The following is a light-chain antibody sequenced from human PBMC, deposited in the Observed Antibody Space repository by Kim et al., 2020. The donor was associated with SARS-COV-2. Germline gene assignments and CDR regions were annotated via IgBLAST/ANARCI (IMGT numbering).Light chain of an antibody. J-gene: IGLJ1*01. CDR3: GADHGSGSKFVYV. CDR2: VGTGGIVG. Sequence: WTLSSGYSNYKVDWYQQRPGKGPRFVMRVGTGGIVGSKGDGIPDRFSVLGSGLNRYLTIKNIQEEDESDYHCGADHGSGSKFVYVFGTGTKVTVL. CDR1: SGYSNYK. V-gene: IGLV9-49*01.